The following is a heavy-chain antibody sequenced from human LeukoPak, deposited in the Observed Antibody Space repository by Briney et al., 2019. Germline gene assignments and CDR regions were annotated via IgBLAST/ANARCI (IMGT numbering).Heavy chain of an antibody. J-gene: IGHJ4*02. CDR2: MYYSGST. D-gene: IGHD3-22*01. Sequence: SETLSLTCTVSGGSITSYYWSWIRQPPGKGLEWIGYMYYSGSTNYDPSLKSRVTISVDTSKNQVSLKLRSVTAADTAVYYCARVRGYYDSSGPRDYWGQGTLVTVSS. CDR1: GGSITSYY. V-gene: IGHV4-59*01. CDR3: ARVRGYYDSSGPRDY.